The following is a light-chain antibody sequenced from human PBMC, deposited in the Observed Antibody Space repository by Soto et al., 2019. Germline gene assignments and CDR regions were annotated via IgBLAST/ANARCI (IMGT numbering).Light chain of an antibody. CDR2: DAS. CDR3: QQRSNWPST. J-gene: IGKJ2*01. CDR1: QSVSSY. Sequence: EIVLTQSPATLSLSPGERATLSCRASQSVSSYLAWYQQKPGQAPRLLIYDASNRATGIPARFSGSGSGTDFPLTIRSLEPEDFAVYSCQQRSNWPSTFGQGTKLEIK. V-gene: IGKV3-11*01.